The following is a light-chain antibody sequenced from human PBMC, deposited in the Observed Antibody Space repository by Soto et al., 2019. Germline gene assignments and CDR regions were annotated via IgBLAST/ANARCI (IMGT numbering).Light chain of an antibody. CDR2: GAS. Sequence: EIVMTQSPATLSVSPGERVTLSCRARQSVGSNLAWYQQKPGQAPRLLIYGASTRATGIPARFSGSGSETEFTLTISRLEPEDFAVYFCQQYGTSPRTFGQGTKVDIK. V-gene: IGKV3-15*01. CDR1: QSVGSN. CDR3: QQYGTSPRT. J-gene: IGKJ1*01.